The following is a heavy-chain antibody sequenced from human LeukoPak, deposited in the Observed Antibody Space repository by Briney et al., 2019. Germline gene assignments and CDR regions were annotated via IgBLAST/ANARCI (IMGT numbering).Heavy chain of an antibody. D-gene: IGHD6-6*01. CDR1: GGSISSYY. J-gene: IGHJ6*03. CDR2: IYTSGST. CDR3: ARDHEDSSSEYYYYYYMDV. Sequence: SETLSLTCTVSGGSISSYYWSWIRQLAGKGLEWIGRIYTSGSTNYNPSLKSRVTMSVDTSKNQFSLKLSSVTAADTAVYYCARDHEDSSSEYYYYYYMDVWGKGTTVTVSS. V-gene: IGHV4-4*07.